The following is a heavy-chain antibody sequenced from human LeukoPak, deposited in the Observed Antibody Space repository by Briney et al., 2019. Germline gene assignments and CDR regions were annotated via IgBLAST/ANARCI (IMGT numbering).Heavy chain of an antibody. D-gene: IGHD5-12*01. CDR3: AREPTSGREPTSGRPLDY. V-gene: IGHV4-59*11. Sequence: MASETLSLTCAVSADSFSSHYWTWIRQPPGKGLEWIGYISYIGSTNYNPSLKSRVTMSLDASKNHFSLNLTSVTAADTAVYYCAREPTSGREPTSGRPLDYWGQGTLVTVSS. CDR1: ADSFSSHY. CDR2: ISYIGST. J-gene: IGHJ4*02.